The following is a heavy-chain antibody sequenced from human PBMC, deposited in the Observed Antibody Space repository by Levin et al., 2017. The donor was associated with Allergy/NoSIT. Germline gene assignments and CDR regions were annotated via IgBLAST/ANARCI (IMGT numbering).Heavy chain of an antibody. V-gene: IGHV3-30-3*01. CDR1: GFTFSSYA. CDR2: ISYDGSNK. D-gene: IGHD5-18*01. Sequence: GESLKISCAASGFTFSSYAMHWVRQAPGKGLEWVAVISYDGSNKYYADSVKGRFTISRDNSKNTLYLQMNSLRAEDTAVYYCAREGIQLWLDYWGQGTLVTVSS. J-gene: IGHJ4*02. CDR3: AREGIQLWLDY.